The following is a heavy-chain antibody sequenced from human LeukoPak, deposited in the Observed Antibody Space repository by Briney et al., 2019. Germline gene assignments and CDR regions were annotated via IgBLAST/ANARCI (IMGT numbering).Heavy chain of an antibody. CDR1: SGSISSYY. V-gene: IGHV4-4*07. CDR2: IYTSGST. J-gene: IGHJ4*02. Sequence: SETLSLTCTVSSGSISSYYWSWIRQPAGKGLEWIGRIYTSGSTNYNPSLKSRVTMSVDTSKNQFSLKLSSVTAADTAVYYCARDPGIVGATTGFDYWGQGTLVTVSS. D-gene: IGHD1-26*01. CDR3: ARDPGIVGATTGFDY.